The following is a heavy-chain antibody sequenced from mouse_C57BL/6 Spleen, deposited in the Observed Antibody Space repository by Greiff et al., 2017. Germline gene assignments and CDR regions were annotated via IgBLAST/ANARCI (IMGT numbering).Heavy chain of an antibody. Sequence: EVKLVESGGGLVKPGGSLKLSCAASGFTFSSYAMSWVRQTPEKRLEWVATISDGGSYTYYPDNVKGRFTISRDNAKNNLYLQMSHLKSEDTAMYYCARDNGNYVGSMDYWGQGTSVTVSS. V-gene: IGHV5-4*01. J-gene: IGHJ4*01. CDR3: ARDNGNYVGSMDY. CDR1: GFTFSSYA. D-gene: IGHD2-1*01. CDR2: ISDGGSYT.